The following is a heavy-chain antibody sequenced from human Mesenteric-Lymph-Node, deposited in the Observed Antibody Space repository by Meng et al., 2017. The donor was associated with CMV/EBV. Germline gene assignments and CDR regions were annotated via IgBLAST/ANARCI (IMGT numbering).Heavy chain of an antibody. CDR1: GFTFSSYA. Sequence: GGSLRLSCAASGFTFSSYAMHWVRQAPGKGLEWVSYISSSAGTTYYADSVKGRFTISRDNAKNALYLQMNSLRAEDTALYYCAREVRGDNYYYGMDVWGQGTTVTVSS. D-gene: IGHD3-10*01. CDR2: ISSSAGTT. CDR3: AREVRGDNYYYGMDV. V-gene: IGHV3-48*03. J-gene: IGHJ6*02.